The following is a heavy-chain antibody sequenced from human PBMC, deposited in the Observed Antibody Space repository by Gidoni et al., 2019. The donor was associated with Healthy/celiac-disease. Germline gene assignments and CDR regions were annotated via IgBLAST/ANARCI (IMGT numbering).Heavy chain of an antibody. CDR3: ARVVLQQLGKNYYYYYYMDV. CDR1: GGSISSEGYY. CDR2: IYYRWIT. V-gene: IGHV4-31*03. Sequence: QVQLQESGPGLGKPSQTLSLTGPLSGGSISSEGYYWSWIRQHPGKGLEWIGYIYYRWITYYNPARKSRVTISVDTSKNQFSLKLSSLTAADTAVYYCARVVLQQLGKNYYYYYYMDVWGKGTTVTVSS. D-gene: IGHD6-13*01. J-gene: IGHJ6*03.